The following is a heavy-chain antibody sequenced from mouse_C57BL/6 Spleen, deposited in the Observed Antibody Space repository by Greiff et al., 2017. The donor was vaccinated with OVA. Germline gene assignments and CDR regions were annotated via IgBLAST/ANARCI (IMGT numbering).Heavy chain of an antibody. CDR1: GYTFTDYY. D-gene: IGHD1-1*01. CDR2: INPNNGGT. J-gene: IGHJ2*01. Sequence: EVQLQQSGPELVKPGASVKISCKASGYTFTDYYMNWVKQSHGKSLEWIGDINPNNGGTSYNQKFKGKATLTVDKSSSTAYMELRSLTSEDSAVYYCARYYGREYYFDYWGQGTTLTVSS. CDR3: ARYYGREYYFDY. V-gene: IGHV1-26*01.